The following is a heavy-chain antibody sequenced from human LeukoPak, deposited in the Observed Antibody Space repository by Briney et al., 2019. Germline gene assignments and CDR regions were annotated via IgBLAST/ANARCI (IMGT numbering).Heavy chain of an antibody. V-gene: IGHV1-2*02. CDR3: ARPDCDSTSCCFDY. D-gene: IGHD2-2*01. Sequence: ASVKVSCKASGYTFTGHYMHWVRQAPGQGLEWMGCINSNTGGTNYSQKFQGRVTMTRDTSISTVYMELSRLRSDDTAVYFCARPDCDSTSCCFDYWGQGTLVTVSS. CDR2: INSNTGGT. J-gene: IGHJ4*02. CDR1: GYTFTGHY.